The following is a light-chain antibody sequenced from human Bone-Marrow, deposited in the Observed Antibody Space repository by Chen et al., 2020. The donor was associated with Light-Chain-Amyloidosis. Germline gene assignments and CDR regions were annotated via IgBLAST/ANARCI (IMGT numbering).Light chain of an antibody. CDR3: AAWDDSLNGHVV. V-gene: IGLV1-44*01. J-gene: IGLJ2*01. Sequence: QSVLTQPPSASGPPGQRVTIPCSGSSSNIGRNPVNWYQQLPGTAPKLLIHDNDQRPSGVPDRFSGSKSGTSASLAISGLQSEDEADYYCAAWDDSLNGHVVFGGGTRLTVL. CDR2: DND. CDR1: SSNIGRNP.